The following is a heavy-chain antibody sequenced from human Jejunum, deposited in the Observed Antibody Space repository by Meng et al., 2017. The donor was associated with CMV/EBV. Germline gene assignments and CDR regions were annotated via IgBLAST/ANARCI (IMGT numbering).Heavy chain of an antibody. CDR1: GFTFSDYY. Sequence: GFTFSDYYMSWIRQAPGKGLEWVSYISSSGSTIYYADSVKGRFTISRDNAKNSLYLQMNSLRAEDTAVYYCARTHYYDSSGPLDYWGQGTRVTVSS. J-gene: IGHJ4*02. D-gene: IGHD3-22*01. V-gene: IGHV3-11*01. CDR2: ISSSGSTI. CDR3: ARTHYYDSSGPLDY.